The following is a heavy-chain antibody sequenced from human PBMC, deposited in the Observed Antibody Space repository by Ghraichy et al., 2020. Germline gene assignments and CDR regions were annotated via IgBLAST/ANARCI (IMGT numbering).Heavy chain of an antibody. J-gene: IGHJ4*02. CDR1: GGSISSYY. CDR3: ARDIDGIAAAGFDY. V-gene: IGHV4-59*01. D-gene: IGHD6-13*01. Sequence: SETLSLTCTVSGGSISSYYWSWIRQPPGKGLEWIGYIYYSGSTNYNPSLKSRVTISVDTSKNQFSLKLSSVTAADTAVYYCARDIDGIAAAGFDYWGQGTLVTVSS. CDR2: IYYSGST.